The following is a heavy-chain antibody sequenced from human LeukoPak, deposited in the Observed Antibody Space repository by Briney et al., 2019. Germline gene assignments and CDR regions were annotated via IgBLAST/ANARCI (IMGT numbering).Heavy chain of an antibody. V-gene: IGHV3-23*01. D-gene: IGHD4-11*01. CDR3: AKGRLGVDY. J-gene: IGHJ4*02. CDR1: GFTFSSSA. Sequence: PGGSLRLSCAASGFTFSSSAMSWVRQAPGKGLEWVSSITGSAATTSYADSVKGRFIISRDISKNTLYLQMNTLRAKDTAVYYCAKGRLGVDYWGQGTLVTVSS. CDR2: ITGSAATT.